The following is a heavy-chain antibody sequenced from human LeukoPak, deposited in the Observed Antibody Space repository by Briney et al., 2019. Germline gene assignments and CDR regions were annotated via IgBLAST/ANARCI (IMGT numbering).Heavy chain of an antibody. CDR2: ISGSGGST. Sequence: PGGSLRLSCAASGFTFSSYAMSWVRQAPGKGLEWVSAISGSGGSTYYADSVKGRFTISRDNSKNTLYLQMNSLRAEDTAVYYCAKDSRAMYYDILTGYSKGYYFDYWGQGTLVTVSS. CDR1: GFTFSSYA. V-gene: IGHV3-23*01. J-gene: IGHJ4*02. CDR3: AKDSRAMYYDILTGYSKGYYFDY. D-gene: IGHD3-9*01.